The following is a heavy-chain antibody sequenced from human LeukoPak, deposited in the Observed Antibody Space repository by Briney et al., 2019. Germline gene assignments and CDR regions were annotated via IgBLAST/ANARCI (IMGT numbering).Heavy chain of an antibody. V-gene: IGHV3-30*04. CDR2: ISYDGSNK. CDR1: GFTFSSYA. CDR3: TTSLYYDILTGYYNVIGFNY. D-gene: IGHD3-9*01. Sequence: GGSLRLSCAASGFTFSSYAMHWVRQAPGKGLEWVAVISYDGSNKYYADYVKGRFTISRDNSKNRLYLQMDILRAEDTAVYCCTTSLYYDILTGYYNVIGFNYWGQGTLVTVSS. J-gene: IGHJ4*02.